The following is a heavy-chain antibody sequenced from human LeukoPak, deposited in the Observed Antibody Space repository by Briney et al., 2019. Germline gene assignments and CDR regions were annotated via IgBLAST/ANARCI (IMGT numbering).Heavy chain of an antibody. V-gene: IGHV4-59*01. CDR3: ARSYYDYVWGSYPVYYFDY. CDR2: IYYSGST. CDR1: GGSISSYY. D-gene: IGHD3-16*02. Sequence: SETLSLTCTVSGGSISSYYWSWIRQPPGKGLEWIGYIYYSGSTNYNPSLKSRVTISVDTSKNQFSLKLSSVTAADTAVYYCARSYYDYVWGSYPVYYFDYWGQGTLVTVSS. J-gene: IGHJ4*02.